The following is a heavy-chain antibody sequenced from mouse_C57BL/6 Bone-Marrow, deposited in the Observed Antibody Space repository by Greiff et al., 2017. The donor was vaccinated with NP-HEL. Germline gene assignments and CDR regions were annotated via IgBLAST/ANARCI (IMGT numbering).Heavy chain of an antibody. CDR2: IDPSDSYT. J-gene: IGHJ2*01. Sequence: VQLQQPGAELVMPGASVKLSCKASGYTFTSYWMHWVKQRPGQGLEWIGEIDPSDSYTNYTQKFKGKSTLTVDQSSSTAYMQLSSLTSEDSAVYYCAVPPFNYWGQGTTLTVSS. V-gene: IGHV1-69*01. CDR3: AVPPFNY. D-gene: IGHD5-1*01. CDR1: GYTFTSYW.